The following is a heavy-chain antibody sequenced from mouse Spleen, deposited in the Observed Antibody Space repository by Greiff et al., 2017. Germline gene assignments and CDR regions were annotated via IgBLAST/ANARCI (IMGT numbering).Heavy chain of an antibody. CDR1: GYTFTSYW. J-gene: IGHJ2*01. CDR2: INPSSGYT. CDR3: ERGDYAPARGDYFDY. V-gene: IGHV1-7*01. D-gene: IGHD1-1*01. Sequence: VQLQQSGAELAKPGASVKLSCKASGYTFTSYWMHWVKQRPGQGLEWIGYINPSSGYTKYNQKFKDKATLTADKSSSTAYMQLSSLTYEDSAVYYCERGDYAPARGDYFDYWGQGTTLTVSS.